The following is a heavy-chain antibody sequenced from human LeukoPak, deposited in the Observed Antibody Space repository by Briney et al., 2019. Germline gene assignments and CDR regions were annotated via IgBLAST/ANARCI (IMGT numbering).Heavy chain of an antibody. CDR1: GYTFTSYY. V-gene: IGHV1-46*01. CDR2: ITPSGGST. CDR3: ATDPYSSVPDY. D-gene: IGHD4-11*01. Sequence: ASVKVSCKESGYTFTSYYMHWVRQAPGQGLEWMGIITPSGGSTSYAQKFQGRVTMTEDTSTDTAYMELSSLRSEDTAVYYCATDPYSSVPDYWGQGTLVTVSS. J-gene: IGHJ4*02.